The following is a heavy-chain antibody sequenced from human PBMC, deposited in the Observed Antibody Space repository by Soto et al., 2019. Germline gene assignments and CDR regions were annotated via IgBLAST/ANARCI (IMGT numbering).Heavy chain of an antibody. CDR1: GFTFSSYG. V-gene: IGHV3-33*01. D-gene: IGHD3-10*01. Sequence: QVQLVESGGGVVQPGRSLRLSCAASGFTFSSYGMHWVRQAPGKGLEWVAVIWYDGSNKYYADSVKGRFTISRDNSKNTLYLQMNSLRAEDTAVYYCARALGSGSYYYFDYWGQGTLVTVSS. J-gene: IGHJ4*02. CDR2: IWYDGSNK. CDR3: ARALGSGSYYYFDY.